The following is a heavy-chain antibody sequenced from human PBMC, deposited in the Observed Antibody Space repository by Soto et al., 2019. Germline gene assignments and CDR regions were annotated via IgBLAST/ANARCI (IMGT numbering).Heavy chain of an antibody. CDR1: GGSFSGYY. Sequence: QVQLQQWGAGLLKPSETLSLTCAVYGGSFSGYYWSWIRQPPGKGLEWIGEINHSGSTNYNPSLKSRVTIAVATSKNQFSLKLSSVTAAETAVYYCARLRGPCRGTSCRVGMDVWGQGTTVTVSS. D-gene: IGHD2-2*01. V-gene: IGHV4-34*01. CDR2: INHSGST. J-gene: IGHJ6*02. CDR3: ARLRGPCRGTSCRVGMDV.